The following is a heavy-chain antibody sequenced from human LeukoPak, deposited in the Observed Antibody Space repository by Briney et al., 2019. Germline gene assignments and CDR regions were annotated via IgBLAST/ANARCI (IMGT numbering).Heavy chain of an antibody. CDR3: ARVITVYNDYEEVAEYFQH. J-gene: IGHJ1*01. CDR1: GFTFSRYW. D-gene: IGHD4-17*01. V-gene: IGHV3-7*01. Sequence: GGSLRLSCAASGFTFSRYWMSWGRQAPGKGLEWVANIKEDGSDKYYVDSVKGRFTISRDNSKNSLYLQMNSLRAEDTAVYYCARVITVYNDYEEVAEYFQHWGQGTLVIVSS. CDR2: IKEDGSDK.